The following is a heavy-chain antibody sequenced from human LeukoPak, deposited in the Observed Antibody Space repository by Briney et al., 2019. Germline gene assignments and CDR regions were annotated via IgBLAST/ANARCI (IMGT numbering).Heavy chain of an antibody. D-gene: IGHD1-26*01. Sequence: PSETLSLTCTVSGGSVSSYYWSWIRQPPGKGLEWIGYIYYSGSTNYNPSLKSRVTISLDTSKNQFSLKLSSVTAADTAVYYCARRGEWEQGTFDYWGLGTLVTVSS. J-gene: IGHJ4*02. CDR1: GGSVSSYY. V-gene: IGHV4-59*02. CDR2: IYYSGST. CDR3: ARRGEWEQGTFDY.